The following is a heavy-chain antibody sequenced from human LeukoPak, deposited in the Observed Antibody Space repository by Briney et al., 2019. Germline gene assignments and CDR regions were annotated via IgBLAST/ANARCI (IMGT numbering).Heavy chain of an antibody. Sequence: SETLSLTCTVSGGSISSYYWSWIRQPPGKGLEWIGYIYYSGSTNYNPSLKSRVTISVDTSKNQFSLKLSSVAAADTAVYYCARLNSLTAVDTAMAIPDYWGQGTLVTVSS. CDR3: ARLNSLTAVDTAMAIPDY. V-gene: IGHV4-59*08. CDR2: IYYSGST. CDR1: GGSISSYY. D-gene: IGHD5-18*01. J-gene: IGHJ4*02.